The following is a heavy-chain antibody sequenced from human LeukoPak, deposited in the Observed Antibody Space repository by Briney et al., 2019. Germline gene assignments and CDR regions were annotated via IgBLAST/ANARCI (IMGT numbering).Heavy chain of an antibody. D-gene: IGHD1-26*01. CDR3: ANLTPPYSSGSYRWFDS. CDR2: IRYDGSNK. J-gene: IGHJ5*01. CDR1: GFTFSSYG. V-gene: IGHV3-30*02. Sequence: GGSLRPSCAASGFTFSSYGMHWVRQAPGKGLEWVAFIRYDGSNKYYADSVKGRFTISRDNSKNTLYLQMNSLRAEDTAVYYCANLTPPYSSGSYRWFDSWGQGTLVTVSS.